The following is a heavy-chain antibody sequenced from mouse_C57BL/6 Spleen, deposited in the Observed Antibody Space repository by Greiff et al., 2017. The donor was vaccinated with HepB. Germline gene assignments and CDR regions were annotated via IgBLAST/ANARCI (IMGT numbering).Heavy chain of an antibody. Sequence: QVHVKQSGTELVKPGASVKLSCKASGYTFTSYWMHWVKQRPGQGLEWIGNINPSNGGTNYNEKFKSKATLTVDKSSSTAYMQLSSLTSEDSAVYYCARWGLRRGFDYWGQGTTLTVSS. CDR2: INPSNGGT. V-gene: IGHV1-53*01. CDR1: GYTFTSYW. CDR3: ARWGLRRGFDY. J-gene: IGHJ2*01. D-gene: IGHD2-4*01.